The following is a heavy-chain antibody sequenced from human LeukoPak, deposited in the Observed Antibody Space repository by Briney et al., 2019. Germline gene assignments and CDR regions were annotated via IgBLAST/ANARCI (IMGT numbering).Heavy chain of an antibody. V-gene: IGHV3-23*01. Sequence: PSETLSLTCTVSGGSVSSDNYHWSWIRQAPGKGLEWVSSISLSTDGTTYADSVKGRFTISTDDAKKTIYLQMDSLRVEDTAIYYCAKALTRWAFDIWGQGTMVTVSS. CDR1: GGSVSSDNYH. CDR3: AKALTRWAFDI. CDR2: ISLSTDGT. J-gene: IGHJ3*02. D-gene: IGHD3-16*01.